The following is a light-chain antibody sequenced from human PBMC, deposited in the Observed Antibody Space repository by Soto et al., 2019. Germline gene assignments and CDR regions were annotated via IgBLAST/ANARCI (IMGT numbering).Light chain of an antibody. Sequence: DIQMTQSPSTLSSFVGDRVTITCRASQSIGVWLAWYQQKPGKAPKLLIYDASNWQTGLPSRFSGSGSGTEFTVTISGLQPDDFATYYCQQYDVDSGTFGQGTKVEIK. J-gene: IGKJ1*01. CDR1: QSIGVW. CDR2: DAS. CDR3: QQYDVDSGT. V-gene: IGKV1-5*01.